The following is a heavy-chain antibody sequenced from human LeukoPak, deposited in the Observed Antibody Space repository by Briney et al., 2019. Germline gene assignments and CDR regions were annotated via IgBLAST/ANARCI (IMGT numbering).Heavy chain of an antibody. D-gene: IGHD3-3*01. J-gene: IGHJ6*03. V-gene: IGHV1-69*05. Sequence: GASVKVSCKASGGTFSSYAISWMRQAPGQGLEWTGGIIPILGTANYAQKFQGRFTITTDESTSTAYMELSSLRSEDTAVYYCARGLSNYDFWSGYYYRYYYYYMDVWGEGTTVTVSS. CDR3: ARGLSNYDFWSGYYYRYYYYYMDV. CDR2: IIPILGTA. CDR1: GGTFSSYA.